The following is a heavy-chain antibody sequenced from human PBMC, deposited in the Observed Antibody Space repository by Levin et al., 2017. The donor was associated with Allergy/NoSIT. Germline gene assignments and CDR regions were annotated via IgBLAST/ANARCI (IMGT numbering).Heavy chain of an antibody. J-gene: IGHJ6*02. CDR3: ARHRRPTALLGYYYHGMDV. CDR2: MSPGDSAS. Sequence: GESLKISCKGSGYSFTSYWIGWVRQMPGKGLEWMGIMSPGDSASKYSPSFQGQVTISADKSTNTAYLQWSSLKASDTAIYYCARHRRPTALLGYYYHGMDVWGQGTTVTVSS. CDR1: GYSFTSYW. V-gene: IGHV5-51*01. D-gene: IGHD3-16*01.